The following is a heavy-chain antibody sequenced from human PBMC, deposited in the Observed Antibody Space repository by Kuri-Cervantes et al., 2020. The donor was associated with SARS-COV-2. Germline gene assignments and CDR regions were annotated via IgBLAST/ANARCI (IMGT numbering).Heavy chain of an antibody. CDR1: GGSFSGYY. CDR2: IYYLGNT. CDR3: AREVVTAAGIWFDP. D-gene: IGHD6-13*01. Sequence: SETLSLTCAVYGGSFSGYYWSWIRQPPGKGLEWIGSIYYLGNTFYNPSLNSRVTISVDTSKNQFSLKVNSVTAADTAVYYCAREVVTAAGIWFDPWGQGTLVTVSS. V-gene: IGHV4-34*01. J-gene: IGHJ5*02.